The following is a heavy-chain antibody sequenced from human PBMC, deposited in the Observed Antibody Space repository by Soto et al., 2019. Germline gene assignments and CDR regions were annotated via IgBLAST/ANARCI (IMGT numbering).Heavy chain of an antibody. Sequence: VQLVQSGAEVKNPGASVKVSCKASGYTFTRYGIGWARQAPGQGLEWMGWINTYNGNTNYAQNVQGRVTLTTDTSTSTAYMELMSLRSNDTAIYYCAMVDVYVTPSPQDVWGQGTTVIVSS. CDR1: GYTFTRYG. CDR3: AMVDVYVTPSPQDV. CDR2: INTYNGNT. J-gene: IGHJ6*02. V-gene: IGHV1-18*01. D-gene: IGHD3-16*01.